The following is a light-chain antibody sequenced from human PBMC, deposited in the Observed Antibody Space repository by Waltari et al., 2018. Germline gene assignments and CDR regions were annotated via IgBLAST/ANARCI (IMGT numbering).Light chain of an antibody. Sequence: EVALTQSPDTLSLSAGERATLSCTASQTVSSSYLAWYQQKPGQSPRLLIYATSTRATGIPARFSGSGSGTDFSLNIDMLEPEDSAVYFCQQVGGSPMYTFGQGTKLE. V-gene: IGKV3-20*01. J-gene: IGKJ2*01. CDR1: QTVSSSY. CDR3: QQVGGSPMYT. CDR2: ATS.